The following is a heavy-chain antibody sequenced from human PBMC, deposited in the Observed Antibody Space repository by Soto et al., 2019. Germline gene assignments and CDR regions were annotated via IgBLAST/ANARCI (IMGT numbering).Heavy chain of an antibody. Sequence: SVKVSCKASGGTFSSYAISWVRQAPGQGLEWMGGIIPIFGTANYAQKFQGRVTITADKSTSTAYMELSSLRSEDTAVYYCARGALQRWLQPYFDYWGQGTLVTVSS. CDR1: GGTFSSYA. CDR2: IIPIFGTA. V-gene: IGHV1-69*06. D-gene: IGHD5-12*01. J-gene: IGHJ4*02. CDR3: ARGALQRWLQPYFDY.